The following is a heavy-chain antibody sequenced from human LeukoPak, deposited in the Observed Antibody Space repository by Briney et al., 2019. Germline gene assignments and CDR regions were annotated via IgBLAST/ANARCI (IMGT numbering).Heavy chain of an antibody. CDR2: IIPIFGTA. D-gene: IGHD3-22*01. CDR3: ARGDVYYYDSSGYYYLDY. CDR1: GGTFSSYA. J-gene: IGHJ4*02. V-gene: IGHV1-69*13. Sequence: GASVKVSCKASGGTFSSYAISWVRRAPGQGLEWMGGIIPIFGTANYAQKFQGRVTITADESTSTAYMELSSLRSEDTAVYYCARGDVYYYDSSGYYYLDYWGQGTLVTVSS.